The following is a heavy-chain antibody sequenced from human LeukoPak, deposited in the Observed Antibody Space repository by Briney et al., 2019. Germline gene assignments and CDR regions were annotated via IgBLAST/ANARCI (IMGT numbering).Heavy chain of an antibody. D-gene: IGHD6-25*01. CDR2: IIPIFGTA. V-gene: IGHV1-69*06. CDR1: GGTFIIYA. CDR3: ARAPLYSSGWTNYFDY. Sequence: SVKVSCKASGGTFIIYAISWVRQAPGQGLEWMGGIIPIFGTANYAQKFQGRVTITADKSTSTAYMELSSLRSEDTAVYYCARAPLYSSGWTNYFDYWGQGTLVTVSS. J-gene: IGHJ4*02.